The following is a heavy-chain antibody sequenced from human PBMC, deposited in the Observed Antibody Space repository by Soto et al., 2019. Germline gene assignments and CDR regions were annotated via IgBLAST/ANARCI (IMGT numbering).Heavy chain of an antibody. CDR1: EFTFSRYW. Sequence: EGQLVESGGGLVQPGGSLRLSCAASEFTFSRYWMHWVRQAPGKGLVWVSCISHDGRGTIYADFVKGRFTSSRDNAENMLYLQMSSLSGDDSAIYYCVRGWMSDQHVGSLQSWGRGTQVSVSA. D-gene: IGHD1-26*01. J-gene: IGHJ5*02. CDR3: VRGWMSDQHVGSLQS. V-gene: IGHV3-74*01. CDR2: ISHDGRGT.